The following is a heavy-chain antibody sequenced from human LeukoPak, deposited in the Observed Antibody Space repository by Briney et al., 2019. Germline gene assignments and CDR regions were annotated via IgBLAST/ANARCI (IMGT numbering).Heavy chain of an antibody. V-gene: IGHV4-34*01. CDR3: ARGPHTGVNYYDSSGYYY. D-gene: IGHD3-22*01. CDR2: INHSGST. CDR1: GGSLSGYY. J-gene: IGHJ4*02. Sequence: SETLSLTCAVYGGSLSGYYWSWIRQPPGKGLEWIGEINHSGSTNYNPSLKSRVTISVDTSKNQFSLKLSSVTAADTAVYYCARGPHTGVNYYDSSGYYYWGQGTLVTVSS.